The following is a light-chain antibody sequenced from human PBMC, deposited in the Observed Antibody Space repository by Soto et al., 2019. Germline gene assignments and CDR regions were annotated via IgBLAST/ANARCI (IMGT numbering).Light chain of an antibody. CDR2: GAS. J-gene: IGKJ5*01. CDR3: QQFSGYPLT. V-gene: IGKV1-9*01. CDR1: QGISSH. Sequence: IQLTQSPSSLSASVGDRVTITCRASQGISSHLAWYQQRPGKAPALLIYGASNLQSGVPSRFSGSGSGTAFTLTISSLQPEDFATYYCQQFSGYPLTFGQGARLEIK.